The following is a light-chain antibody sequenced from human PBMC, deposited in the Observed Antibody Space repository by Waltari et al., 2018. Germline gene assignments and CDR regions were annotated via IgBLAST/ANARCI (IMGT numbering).Light chain of an antibody. CDR3: QQRSNWPLT. V-gene: IGKV3-11*01. CDR1: HRVSRY. Sequence: EIVLTQSPATLSLSPGERATLSCRASHRVSRYLAWYQQRPGQAPRLLIFAASFRATGIPARFSGSGSETDFTLTISSLEPEDCAVYYCQQRSNWPLTFGGGTKVEIK. J-gene: IGKJ4*01. CDR2: AAS.